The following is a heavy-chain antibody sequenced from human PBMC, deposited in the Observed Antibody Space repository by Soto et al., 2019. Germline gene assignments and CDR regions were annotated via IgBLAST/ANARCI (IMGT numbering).Heavy chain of an antibody. D-gene: IGHD1-26*01. CDR1: GYTFTSYW. V-gene: IGHV5-51*01. J-gene: IGHJ4*02. CDR3: ARRARSDSGRINY. CDR2: IFPGDSDT. Sequence: PGETLKISCTGSGYTFTSYWIGWVRQIPGKGLEWMGIIFPGDSDTSNTPSYQGQVTISVDNSIGTAYLPWNSLKASDTAMYYRARRARSDSGRINYWGEGTLVTVSS.